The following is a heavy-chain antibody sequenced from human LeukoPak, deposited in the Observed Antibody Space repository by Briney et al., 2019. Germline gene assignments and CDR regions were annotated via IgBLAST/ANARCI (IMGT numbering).Heavy chain of an antibody. V-gene: IGHV3-21*01. D-gene: IGHD1-26*01. CDR3: ARAVGATDAFDI. CDR2: ISSSSSYI. CDR1: GFTFSSYS. J-gene: IGHJ3*02. Sequence: VGSLRLSCGASGFTFSSYSMNWVRQAPGKGLEWVSSISSSSSYIYYADSVKGRFTISRDNAKNSLYLQMNSLRAEDTAVYYCARAVGATDAFDIWGQGTMVTVSS.